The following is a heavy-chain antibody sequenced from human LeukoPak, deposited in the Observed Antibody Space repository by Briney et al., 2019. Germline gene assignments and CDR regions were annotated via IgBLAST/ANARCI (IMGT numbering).Heavy chain of an antibody. J-gene: IGHJ5*02. CDR2: IRSKANSYAT. CDR3: TRQYYFFGSGQYNWFDP. V-gene: IGHV3-73*01. CDR1: GFTFSGSA. D-gene: IGHD3-3*01. Sequence: PGGSLRLSCAASGFTFSGSAMHWVRQASGKGLEWVGRIRSKANSYATAYAASVKGRFTISRDDSKNTAYLQMNSLKTEDTAVYYCTRQYYFFGSGQYNWFDPWGQGPLFTVS.